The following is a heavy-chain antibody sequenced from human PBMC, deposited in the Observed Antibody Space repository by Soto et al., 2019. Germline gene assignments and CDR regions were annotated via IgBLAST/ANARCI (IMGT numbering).Heavy chain of an antibody. D-gene: IGHD3-22*01. CDR1: GYTFTGYY. Sequence: ASVKVSCKASGYTFTGYYMHWVRQAPGQGLEWMGWINPNSGGTNYAQKFQGRVTMTRDTSISTAYMELSRLRSDDTAVYYCAREGTMTAEWDYYYYGMDVWGQGTTVTVSS. J-gene: IGHJ6*02. V-gene: IGHV1-2*02. CDR2: INPNSGGT. CDR3: AREGTMTAEWDYYYYGMDV.